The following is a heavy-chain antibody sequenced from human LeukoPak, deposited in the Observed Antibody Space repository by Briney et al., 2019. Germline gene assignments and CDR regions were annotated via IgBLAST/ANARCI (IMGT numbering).Heavy chain of an antibody. CDR2: IYWDDDK. Sequence: SGPTLVNPTQTLTLTCTFSGFSLSTSGVGVGWIRQPPGKALEWLALIYWDDDKRYSPSLKSRLTITKDTSKNQVVLTMTNMDPVDTATYYCAHFSSPYGDYEKDNWFDPWGQGTLVTVSS. J-gene: IGHJ5*02. CDR1: GFSLSTSGVG. D-gene: IGHD4-17*01. V-gene: IGHV2-5*02. CDR3: AHFSSPYGDYEKDNWFDP.